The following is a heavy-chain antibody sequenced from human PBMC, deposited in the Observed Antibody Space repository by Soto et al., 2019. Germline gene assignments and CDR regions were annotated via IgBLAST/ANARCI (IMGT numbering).Heavy chain of an antibody. V-gene: IGHV1-46*02. CDR1: GYTFNKFY. CDR3: ARGPDDSDVPRWDY. Sequence: QVQLVQSGAEVRKPGASVRLSCKASGYTFNKFYLHWVRQAPGQGLEWMGIINTRGGKTAYAQNFRGRLTVTRDTSTSTLYMELSDLRSDDTAVYYCARGPDDSDVPRWDYWGQGTRVTVSS. CDR2: INTRGGKT. D-gene: IGHD4-17*01. J-gene: IGHJ4*02.